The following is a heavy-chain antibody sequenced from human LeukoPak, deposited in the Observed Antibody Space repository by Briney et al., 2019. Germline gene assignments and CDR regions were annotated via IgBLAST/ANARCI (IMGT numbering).Heavy chain of an antibody. CDR2: ISAYNGNK. CDR1: GYTFTSYG. J-gene: IGHJ6*03. V-gene: IGHV1-18*01. CDR3: ARNYDILTGYYNVDYYYYYMDV. D-gene: IGHD3-9*01. Sequence: ASVKVSCKASGYTFTSYGISWVRQPPGQGLEWMGWISAYNGNKNYAQKLQGRVTMTTDTSTSTAYMELRSLRSDDTAVYYCARNYDILTGYYNVDYYYYYMDVWGKGTTVTISS.